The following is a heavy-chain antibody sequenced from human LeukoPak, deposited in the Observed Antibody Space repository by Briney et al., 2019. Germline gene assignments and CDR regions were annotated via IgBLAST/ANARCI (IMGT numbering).Heavy chain of an antibody. CDR2: MTESETT. CDR1: GVSITTHY. J-gene: IGHJ4*02. Sequence: PSETLSPTFTVSGVSITTHYCSWLPQRPGQELGGIANMTESETTKNNPSPKSRITISPDTSKKQFSLSLSSLTETDTAVYFCAAIKSGYPFAYFDYWGQGILVTVSS. D-gene: IGHD5-18*01. V-gene: IGHV4-59*11. CDR3: AAIKSGYPFAYFDY.